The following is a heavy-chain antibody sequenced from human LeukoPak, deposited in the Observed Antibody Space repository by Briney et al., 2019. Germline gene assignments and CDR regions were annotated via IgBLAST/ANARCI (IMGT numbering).Heavy chain of an antibody. CDR2: IRYDGSNK. CDR3: AKDVDSLGYYMDY. CDR1: GFTFSSYG. J-gene: IGHJ4*02. V-gene: IGHV3-30*02. Sequence: GGSLRLSCAASGFTFSSYGMHWVRQAPGKGLEWVAFIRYDGSNKYYADSVKGRFTISRDNSKNTLYLQMNSLRAEDTAVYYCAKDVDSLGYYMDYWGQGTLVTVSS. D-gene: IGHD3-22*01.